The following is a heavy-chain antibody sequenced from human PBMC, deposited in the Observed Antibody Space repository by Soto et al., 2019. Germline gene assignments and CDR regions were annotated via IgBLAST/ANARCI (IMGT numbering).Heavy chain of an antibody. CDR3: ARDRYYDILTGYSDLGWFDP. J-gene: IGHJ5*02. V-gene: IGHV1-18*01. CDR1: GYTFTSYG. D-gene: IGHD3-9*01. Sequence: GASVKVSCKASGYTFTSYGISWVRQAPGQGLEWMGWISAYNGNTNYAQKLQGRVTMTTDTSTSTAYMELRSLRSDDTAVYYCARDRYYDILTGYSDLGWFDPWGQGTLVTVSS. CDR2: ISAYNGNT.